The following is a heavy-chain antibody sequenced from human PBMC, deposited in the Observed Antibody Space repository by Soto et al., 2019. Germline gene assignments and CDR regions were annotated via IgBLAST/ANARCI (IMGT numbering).Heavy chain of an antibody. CDR1: GYVFTGYY. V-gene: IGHV1-2*04. D-gene: IGHD3-22*01. CDR2: INPKSGGA. J-gene: IGHJ3*01. Sequence: QVPLVQSGAEVKKPGASVKVSCKASGYVFTGYYIHWVRQAPGQGLEWMGWINPKSGGANIAQKFQGWVTLTRDTSISTTYMEVNRLTSNDTAVYYCVRDYYDGSASYGFEFWGQGTPVTVAS. CDR3: VRDYYDGSASYGFEF.